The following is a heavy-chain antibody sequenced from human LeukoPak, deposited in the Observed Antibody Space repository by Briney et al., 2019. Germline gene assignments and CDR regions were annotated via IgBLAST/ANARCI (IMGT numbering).Heavy chain of an antibody. D-gene: IGHD2-21*02. J-gene: IGHJ6*03. V-gene: IGHV3-7*01. Sequence: PGGSLRLSCAASGFMFSDYWMIWVRQAPGKGLEWVASIKQDGSDKSYVDSVKGRFTISRNNADNSVDLQMSSLKDEDTAVYYCARVFGDTLGWDYMDVWGKGTTVTVSS. CDR1: GFMFSDYW. CDR2: IKQDGSDK. CDR3: ARVFGDTLGWDYMDV.